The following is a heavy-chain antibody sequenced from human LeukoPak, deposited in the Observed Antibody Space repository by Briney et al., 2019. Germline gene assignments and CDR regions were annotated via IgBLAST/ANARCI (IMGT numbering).Heavy chain of an antibody. D-gene: IGHD3-3*01. CDR1: GFTFSSYW. J-gene: IGHJ4*02. Sequence: GGSLRLSCAASGFTFSSYWMSWVRQAPGKGLEWVANIKQDGSEKYYVDSVKGRFTISRDNAKNSLYLQMNSLRAEDTAVYYCARVGAPTYDFWSGYFWGYFDYWGQGTLVTVSS. CDR3: ARVGAPTYDFWSGYFWGYFDY. CDR2: IKQDGSEK. V-gene: IGHV3-7*01.